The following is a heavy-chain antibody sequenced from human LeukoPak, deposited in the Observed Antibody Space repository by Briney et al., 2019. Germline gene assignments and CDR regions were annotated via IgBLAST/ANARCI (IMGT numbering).Heavy chain of an antibody. CDR3: GRDSGHGAFDI. Sequence: PGGSLRLSCAASGFTLSTKYASWVRQAPGKGLEWVSVIYRSGSTYYADSVKGRFTISRDNSKNTLYLQMTRLRAEDTAVYYCGRDSGHGAFDIWGQGTMVTVSS. CDR2: IYRSGST. J-gene: IGHJ3*02. V-gene: IGHV3-53*01. CDR1: GFTLSTKY.